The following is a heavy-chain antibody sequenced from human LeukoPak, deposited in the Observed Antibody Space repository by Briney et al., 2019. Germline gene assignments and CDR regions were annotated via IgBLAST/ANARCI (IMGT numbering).Heavy chain of an antibody. CDR3: ARGSEYSQTILDY. CDR2: ISSSGSTI. J-gene: IGHJ4*02. CDR1: GFTFSSYA. Sequence: GGSLRLSCAASGFTFSSYAMHWVRQAPGKGLEWVSYISSSGSTIYYADSVKGRFTISRDNAKNTLYLQMNSLRAEDTAVYYCARGSEYSQTILDYWSQGTLVTVSS. V-gene: IGHV3-48*04. D-gene: IGHD5-18*01.